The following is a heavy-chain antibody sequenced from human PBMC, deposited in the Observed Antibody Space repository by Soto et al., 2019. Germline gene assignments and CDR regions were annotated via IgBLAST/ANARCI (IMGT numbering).Heavy chain of an antibody. CDR1: GFSVMSSQ. D-gene: IGHD1-1*01. CDR3: AKKVPGSNPLDS. J-gene: IGHJ4*02. CDR2: IFSDGTT. Sequence: GESLKISCAASGFSVMSSQMSWVLQAPGKGLEWVSIIFSDGTTHYGVSVKGRFTISRDSARNTVYLQMNGLRVDDTAVYYCAKKVPGSNPLDSWGQGALVTVSS. V-gene: IGHV3-53*01.